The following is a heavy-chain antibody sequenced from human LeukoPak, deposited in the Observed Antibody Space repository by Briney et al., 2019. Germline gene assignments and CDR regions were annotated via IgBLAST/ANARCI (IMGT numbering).Heavy chain of an antibody. Sequence: GGSLRLSCAASGFTFISYGMHWVRQAPGKGLEWVTVISYDGSNKYYADSVKGRFTISRDNSKNTLYLQMNSLRAEDTAVYYCAKDLAYYDSSGYFAFDIWGQGTMVTVSS. D-gene: IGHD3-22*01. J-gene: IGHJ3*02. CDR1: GFTFISYG. V-gene: IGHV3-30*18. CDR2: ISYDGSNK. CDR3: AKDLAYYDSSGYFAFDI.